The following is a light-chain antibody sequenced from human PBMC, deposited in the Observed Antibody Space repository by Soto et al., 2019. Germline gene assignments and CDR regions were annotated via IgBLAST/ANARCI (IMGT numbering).Light chain of an antibody. Sequence: DIQMTQSPPSLPASVGDRVTITCQATHDISKFLNWYQHKPGRAPKLLIYDASILQTGVPSRFSGTRSGTHFPFAIGSLQPEDIAPDYWLQYHKLPRPFGGGTKVE. CDR2: DAS. V-gene: IGKV1-33*01. CDR3: LQYHKLPRP. J-gene: IGKJ4*01. CDR1: HDISKF.